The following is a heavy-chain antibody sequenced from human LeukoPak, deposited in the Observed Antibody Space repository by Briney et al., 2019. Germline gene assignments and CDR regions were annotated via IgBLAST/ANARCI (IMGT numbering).Heavy chain of an antibody. V-gene: IGHV4-4*07. CDR2: IYTSGST. CDR1: GGSISSYY. CDR3: SRGGFYNCDDSSSYPNWFDP. Sequence: SETLSLTCTVSGGSISSYYWSWIRQPAGKGLEWIGRIYTSGSTNYNPSLKSRVTMSVDTSKNQFSLKLSSVSAADTATSTSSRGGFYNCDDSSSYPNWFDPWGQGTLVTVSS. J-gene: IGHJ5*02. D-gene: IGHD3-22*01.